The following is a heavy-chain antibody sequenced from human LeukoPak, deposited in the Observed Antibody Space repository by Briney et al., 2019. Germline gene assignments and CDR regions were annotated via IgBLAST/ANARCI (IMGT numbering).Heavy chain of an antibody. Sequence: ASVKVSCKASGYTFTGYYMHWVRQAPEQGLEWMGWINPNSGDTNYAQKFQGRVTMTRDMSISTAYMEQSRLRSDDTAMYYCARGKNWLDAFDIWGQGTVVTVSS. CDR1: GYTFTGYY. V-gene: IGHV1-2*02. CDR2: INPNSGDT. D-gene: IGHD1-1*01. CDR3: ARGKNWLDAFDI. J-gene: IGHJ3*02.